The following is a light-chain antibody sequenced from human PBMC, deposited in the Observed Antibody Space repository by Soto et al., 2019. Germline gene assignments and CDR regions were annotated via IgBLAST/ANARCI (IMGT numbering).Light chain of an antibody. CDR3: QQYGSFPLT. CDR2: GTS. J-gene: IGKJ4*01. Sequence: ENVLTQSPGTLSLSPGEGATLSGRASQSVSTNYLAWYQHKRGQAPRLLIYGTSPRASGIPDRFSGSGSGKDFTLSISSLGPEDFAVYYCQQYGSFPLTFGGGTKVEI. V-gene: IGKV3-20*01. CDR1: QSVSTNY.